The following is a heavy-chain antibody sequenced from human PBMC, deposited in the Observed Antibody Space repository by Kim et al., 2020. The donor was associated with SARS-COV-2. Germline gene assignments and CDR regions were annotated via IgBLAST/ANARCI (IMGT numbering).Heavy chain of an antibody. CDR3: LKGGSGWVCDY. CDR2: IGGSGGTT. CDR1: GFTFTGHA. Sequence: GGSLRLSCTTSGFTFTGHAMSWVRQAPGKGLEWVSSIGGSGGTTYYVDSVKGRFSISRDDSKNTLYLHMSSLRADDTAAYYCLKGGSGWVCDYCGQG. V-gene: IGHV3-23*01. J-gene: IGHJ4*02. D-gene: IGHD2-8*01.